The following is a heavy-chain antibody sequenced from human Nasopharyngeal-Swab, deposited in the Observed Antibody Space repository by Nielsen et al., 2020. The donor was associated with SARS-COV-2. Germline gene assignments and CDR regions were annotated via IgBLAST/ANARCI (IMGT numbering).Heavy chain of an antibody. Sequence: GESLKISCAASGFTFSSYAMSWVRQAPGKGLEWVSAISGSGGSTYYADSVKGRFTISRDNAKNSLYLQMNTLRAEDTAVYYCARDRTTIFGVVISVYYYGMDVWGQGTTVTVSS. CDR2: ISGSGGST. CDR1: GFTFSSYA. V-gene: IGHV3-23*01. D-gene: IGHD3-3*01. J-gene: IGHJ6*02. CDR3: ARDRTTIFGVVISVYYYGMDV.